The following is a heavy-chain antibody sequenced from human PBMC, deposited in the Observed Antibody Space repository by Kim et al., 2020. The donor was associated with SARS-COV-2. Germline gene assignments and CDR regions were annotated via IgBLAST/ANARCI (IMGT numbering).Heavy chain of an antibody. J-gene: IGHJ4*02. CDR3: ARYKSGYYDSSGYLGDY. V-gene: IGHV3-11*03. D-gene: IGHD3-22*01. Sequence: VKGRFTISRDNAKNSLYLQMNSLRAEDTAVYYCARYKSGYYDSSGYLGDYWGQGTLVTVSS.